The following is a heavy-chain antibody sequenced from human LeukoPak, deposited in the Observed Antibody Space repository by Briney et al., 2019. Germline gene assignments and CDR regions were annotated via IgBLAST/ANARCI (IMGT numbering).Heavy chain of an antibody. CDR2: INPNSGGT. J-gene: IGHJ6*03. V-gene: IGHV1-2*02. Sequence: ASVKVSCKASGYTFTGYYMHWVRQAPGQGLEWMGWINPNSGGTNYAQKFQGRDTMTRDTSISTAYMELSRLRSDDTAVYYCARGQSRYCSSTSCYSGPTNYYMDVWGKGTTVTVSS. CDR1: GYTFTGYY. CDR3: ARGQSRYCSSTSCYSGPTNYYMDV. D-gene: IGHD2-2*01.